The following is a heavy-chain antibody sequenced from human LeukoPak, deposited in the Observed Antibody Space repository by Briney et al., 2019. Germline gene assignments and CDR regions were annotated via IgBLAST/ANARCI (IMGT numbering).Heavy chain of an antibody. CDR1: GYTFTSYD. J-gene: IGHJ4*02. D-gene: IGHD5-12*01. Sequence: ASVKVSCKASGYTFTSYDINWVRQATGQGLEWMGWMNPNSGSTGYAQKFQGRVTITRNTSISTAYMELSGLRSEDTAVYYCARGRSTGYPYYFEYWGQGTLSTVSS. V-gene: IGHV1-8*03. CDR2: MNPNSGST. CDR3: ARGRSTGYPYYFEY.